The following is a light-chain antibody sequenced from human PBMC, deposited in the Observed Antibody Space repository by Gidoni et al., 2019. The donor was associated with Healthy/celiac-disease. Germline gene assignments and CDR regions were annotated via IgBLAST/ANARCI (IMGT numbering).Light chain of an antibody. CDR2: GAS. CDR3: QQYGSSPPFT. CDR1: QSVSSSY. Sequence: EIVLTQSPGTLSLSPGERATLSCRSSQSVSSSYLAWYQQKPGQAPRLLIYGASSRATGIPDRFSVSGSGTDCTLTISRLEPEDFAVYYCQQYGSSPPFTFGPGTKVDIK. J-gene: IGKJ3*01. V-gene: IGKV3-20*01.